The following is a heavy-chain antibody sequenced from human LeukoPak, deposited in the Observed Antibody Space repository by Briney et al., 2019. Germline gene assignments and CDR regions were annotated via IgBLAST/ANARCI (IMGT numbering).Heavy chain of an antibody. CDR3: AKDLFMVRGVYDY. CDR1: GFTFSTYN. J-gene: IGHJ4*02. D-gene: IGHD3-10*01. CDR2: ITSSSSYV. V-gene: IGHV3-21*04. Sequence: GGSLRLSCEASGFTFSTYNMNWVRQAPGKRLEWVSSITSSSSYVFYADSVKGRFTISRDNAKNSLYLQMNSLRAEDTAVYYCAKDLFMVRGVYDYWGQGTLVTVSS.